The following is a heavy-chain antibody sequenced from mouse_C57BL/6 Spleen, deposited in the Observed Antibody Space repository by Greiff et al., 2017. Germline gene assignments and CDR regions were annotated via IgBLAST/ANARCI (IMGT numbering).Heavy chain of an antibody. D-gene: IGHD1-1*01. CDR3: ARTPYGSSFDY. CDR1: GYTFTSYT. J-gene: IGHJ2*01. CDR2: INPSSGYT. Sequence: KQSGAELARPGASVKMSCKASGYTFTSYTMHWVKQRPGQGLEWIGYINPSSGYTKYNQKFKDKATLTADKSSSTAYMQLSSLTAEDSAVYYCARTPYGSSFDYWGQGTTLTVSS. V-gene: IGHV1-4*01.